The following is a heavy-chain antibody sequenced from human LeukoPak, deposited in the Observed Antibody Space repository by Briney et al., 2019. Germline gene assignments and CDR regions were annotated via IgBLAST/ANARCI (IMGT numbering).Heavy chain of an antibody. V-gene: IGHV1-69*06. CDR1: GGTFSSYA. D-gene: IGHD6-13*01. Sequence: SVKVSCKASGGTFSSYAISWVRQAPGQGLEWMGGIIPIFGTVNYAQKFQGRVTITADKSTSTAYMELSSLRSEDTAVYYCARVGYSSSWYWDWFDPWGQGTLVTVSS. J-gene: IGHJ5*02. CDR3: ARVGYSSSWYWDWFDP. CDR2: IIPIFGTV.